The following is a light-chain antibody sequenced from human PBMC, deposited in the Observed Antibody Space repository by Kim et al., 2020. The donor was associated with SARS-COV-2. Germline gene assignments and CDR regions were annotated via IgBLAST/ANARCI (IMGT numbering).Light chain of an antibody. CDR1: RGSSAIAY. CDR2: EDN. Sequence: VTIPCSRSRGSSAIAYEQVYQQRPRPAPTTVIYEDNQRPSGAPVRVSGSIDSYCTSASLTLSGLKTEDEADYYCQSYDSGNRHVVFGGGTQLTVL. CDR3: QSYDSGNRHVV. J-gene: IGLJ2*01. V-gene: IGLV6-57*03.